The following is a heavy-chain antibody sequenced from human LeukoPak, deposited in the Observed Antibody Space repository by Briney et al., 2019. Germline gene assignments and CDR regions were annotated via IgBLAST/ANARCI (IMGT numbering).Heavy chain of an antibody. D-gene: IGHD4-17*01. V-gene: IGHV4-39*07. CDR1: GGSISSNGYY. J-gene: IGHJ2*01. Sequence: SETLSLTCSVSGGSISSNGYYWGWVRQPPGKGLEWIGAIYYSGSAYYNPSLKSRVTMSVDTSKNQFSLRLTSVTAADTAVYYCARDPGDYNHDWYFDLWGRGTLVTVSS. CDR3: ARDPGDYNHDWYFDL. CDR2: IYYSGSA.